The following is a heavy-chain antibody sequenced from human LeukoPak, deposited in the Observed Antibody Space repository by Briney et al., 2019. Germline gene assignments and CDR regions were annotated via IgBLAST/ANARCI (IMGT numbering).Heavy chain of an antibody. CDR1: GDSFSSYY. CDR2: IFSSGSA. Sequence: SETLSLTCTVSGDSFSSYYWSWIRQPAGKGLEWIGRIFSSGSANYNRSLKSRVTMSVDTSKNQFSLKLSSVTAADTAVYYCARWGFYSSSLDYWGQGTLVTVSS. V-gene: IGHV4-4*07. J-gene: IGHJ4*02. CDR3: ARWGFYSSSLDY. D-gene: IGHD6-13*01.